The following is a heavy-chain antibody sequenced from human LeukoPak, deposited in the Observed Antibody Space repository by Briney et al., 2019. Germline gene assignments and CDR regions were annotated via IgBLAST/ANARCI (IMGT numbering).Heavy chain of an antibody. Sequence: NPGGSLRLSCAAFGFTFTDYHMSWIRQAPGKGLECVSYISPGGGPKYFADSVKGRFTISRDNAKNSLYLQMNSLTAEDTAVYYCAGGRDTAVAGPGGYFDYWAQGTLVTVSS. CDR1: GFTFTDYH. CDR2: ISPGGGPK. CDR3: AGGRDTAVAGPGGYFDY. V-gene: IGHV3-11*01. D-gene: IGHD6-19*01. J-gene: IGHJ4*02.